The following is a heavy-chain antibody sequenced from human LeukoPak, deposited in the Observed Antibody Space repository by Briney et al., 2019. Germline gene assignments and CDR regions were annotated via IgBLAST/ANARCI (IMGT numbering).Heavy chain of an antibody. CDR1: GGSISSGGYY. J-gene: IGHJ6*02. CDR3: ARHPAGLPSSGYYWDSADGDYYYYGMDV. V-gene: IGHV4-31*03. D-gene: IGHD3-22*01. Sequence: PSQTLSLTCTVSGGSISSGGYYWSWIRQHPGKGLEWIGYIYYSGRPYYNPSLKSRVTISVDTSKNQFSLNLTSVTAADTAVYYCARHPAGLPSSGYYWDSADGDYYYYGMDVWGQGTTVTVSS. CDR2: IYYSGRP.